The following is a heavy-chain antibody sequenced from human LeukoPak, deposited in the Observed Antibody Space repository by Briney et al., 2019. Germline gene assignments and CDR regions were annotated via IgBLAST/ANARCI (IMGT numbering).Heavy chain of an antibody. D-gene: IGHD2-2*01. V-gene: IGHV3-30-3*01. CDR1: GFTFSSYA. CDR3: ARTLSQLLAFDY. J-gene: IGHJ4*02. Sequence: GRSLRLSCAASGFTFSSYAMHWVRQAPGKGLEWVAVISYDGSNKYYADSVKGRFTISRDNSKNTLYLQMNSLRAEDTAVYYCARTLSQLLAFDYRGQGTLVTVSS. CDR2: ISYDGSNK.